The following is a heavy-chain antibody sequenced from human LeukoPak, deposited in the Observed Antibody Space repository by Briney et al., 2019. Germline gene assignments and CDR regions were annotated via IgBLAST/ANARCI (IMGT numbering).Heavy chain of an antibody. Sequence: RPSETLSLTCAVSGGSISSNSYYWGWIRQPPGKGLEWIGSIYYSGKTYYNPSLESRVTISIDTSKNQFSLKLTSATAADTAMYYCARDVGARIEGYWGQGTLVTVSS. CDR1: GGSISSNSYY. CDR2: IYYSGKT. V-gene: IGHV4-39*07. CDR3: ARDVGARIEGY. D-gene: IGHD1-26*01. J-gene: IGHJ4*02.